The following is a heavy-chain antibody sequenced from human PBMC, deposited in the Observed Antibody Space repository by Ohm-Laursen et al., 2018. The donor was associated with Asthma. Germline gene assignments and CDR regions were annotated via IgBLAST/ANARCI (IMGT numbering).Heavy chain of an antibody. D-gene: IGHD6-6*01. CDR2: IWYDGSNT. J-gene: IGHJ4*02. CDR1: GFTFSNYG. CDR3: ARGSPYSSSPRVDY. V-gene: IGHV3-33*01. Sequence: SLRLFCAASGFTFSNYGMHWVRQAPGKGLEWVAVIWYDGSNTYYADSVKGRFTISRDNSKNTLYLQVNSLTAEDTAVYYCARGSPYSSSPRVDYWGQGTLVTVSS.